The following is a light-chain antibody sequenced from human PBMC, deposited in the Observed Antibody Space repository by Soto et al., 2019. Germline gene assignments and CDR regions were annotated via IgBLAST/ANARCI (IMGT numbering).Light chain of an antibody. CDR2: GAS. Sequence: EIVMTQSPATLSVSPGERATLSCRASQSIDNDLAWYQQKPGQAPRLLIYGASTRATGIPVRFSGSGSGTLFTLTINSLQSEDLAVYYCQQYHRWPPLTVGGGTKVEIK. J-gene: IGKJ4*01. V-gene: IGKV3-15*01. CDR3: QQYHRWPPLT. CDR1: QSIDND.